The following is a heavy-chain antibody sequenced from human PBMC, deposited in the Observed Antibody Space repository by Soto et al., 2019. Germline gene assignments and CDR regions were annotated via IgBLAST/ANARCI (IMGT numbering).Heavy chain of an antibody. D-gene: IGHD3-22*01. Sequence: GGSLRLSCAASGFTFGNYWLTWVRQAPGKGLEWVANINPDGSEKYYVDSVKGRFTISRDNAKNSLYLQMNSLRAEDTAVYYCARNYYYNTSGWVYGVQGTLVTVSS. CDR2: INPDGSEK. V-gene: IGHV3-7*05. J-gene: IGHJ4*02. CDR3: ARNYYYNTSGWVY. CDR1: GFTFGNYW.